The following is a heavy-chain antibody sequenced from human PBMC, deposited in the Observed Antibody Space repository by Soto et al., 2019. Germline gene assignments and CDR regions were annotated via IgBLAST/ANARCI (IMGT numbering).Heavy chain of an antibody. V-gene: IGHV1-8*01. CDR2: MNPNSGNT. J-gene: IGHJ6*03. Sequence: ASVKVSCKASGYTFTSYDINWVRQATGQGLEWMGWMNPNSGNTGYAQKFQGRVTMTRNTSISTAYMELSSLRSEDTAVYYCAGEDGWSGDYYYYMDVWGKGTTVTVSS. CDR1: GYTFTSYD. CDR3: AGEDGWSGDYYYYMDV. D-gene: IGHD3-3*01.